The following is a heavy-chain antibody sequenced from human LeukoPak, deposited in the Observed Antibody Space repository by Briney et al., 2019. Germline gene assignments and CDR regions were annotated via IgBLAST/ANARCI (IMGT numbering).Heavy chain of an antibody. J-gene: IGHJ1*01. CDR2: INHRGST. D-gene: IGHD6-13*01. V-gene: IGHV4-34*01. CDR3: ARGEVAAGGTRSEYFHY. Sequence: SETLPLTCAVYGGSFRGYYWSWIRQPPGKGLEWIGEINHRGSTNYNPSLKSRVTISEDTSKNQFSLNLISVTAADTAVYYCARGEVAAGGTRSEYFHYWGQGTLVTVSS. CDR1: GGSFRGYY.